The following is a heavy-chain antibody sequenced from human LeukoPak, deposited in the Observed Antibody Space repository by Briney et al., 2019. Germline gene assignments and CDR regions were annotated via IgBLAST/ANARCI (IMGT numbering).Heavy chain of an antibody. D-gene: IGHD4-17*01. V-gene: IGHV4-31*03. Sequence: PSETLSLTCTVSGGSISSGGYYWSWIRQHPGKGLEWIGYIYYSGSTYYNPSLKSRVTISADTSKNQFSLKLSSVTAADTAVYYCATGNLGDYGRDAFDIWGQGTMVTVSS. CDR2: IYYSGST. J-gene: IGHJ3*02. CDR3: ATGNLGDYGRDAFDI. CDR1: GGSISSGGYY.